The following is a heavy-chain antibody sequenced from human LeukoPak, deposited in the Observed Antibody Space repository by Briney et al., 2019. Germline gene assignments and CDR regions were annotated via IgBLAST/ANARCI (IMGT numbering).Heavy chain of an antibody. CDR2: IYTSGST. CDR3: ARDRPIVVPAAIHYYYGIDV. CDR1: GGSISSYY. V-gene: IGHV4-4*07. J-gene: IGHJ6*02. D-gene: IGHD2-2*01. Sequence: SETLSLTCTVSGGSISSYYWSWIRQPAGKGLEWIGRIYTSGSTNYNPSLKSRVTMSVDTSKNQFSLKLSSVTAADTAVYYCARDRPIVVPAAIHYYYGIDVWGQGTTVTVSS.